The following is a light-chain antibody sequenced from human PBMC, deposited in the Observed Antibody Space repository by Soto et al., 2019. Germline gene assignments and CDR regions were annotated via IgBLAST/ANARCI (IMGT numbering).Light chain of an antibody. J-gene: IGKJ1*01. CDR2: GAS. V-gene: IGKV3-20*01. CDR3: NQYGRSPWT. Sequence: EIVLTQSPGTLSLSPGERATLSYRASESVASNYLAWYQHKPGQAPRLLFFGASNRATAIPDRFSGSGSGTDFALTISRVEPEDFAVYYCNQYGRSPWTLGQGTKMDIK. CDR1: ESVASNY.